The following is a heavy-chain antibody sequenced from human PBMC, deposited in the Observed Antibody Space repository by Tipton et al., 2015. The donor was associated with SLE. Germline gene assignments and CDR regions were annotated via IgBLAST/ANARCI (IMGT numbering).Heavy chain of an antibody. CDR1: GYTFTSYG. V-gene: IGHV1-18*01. D-gene: IGHD3-10*01. Sequence: QSGPEVKKPGASVKVSCKASGYTFTSYGISWVRQAPGQGLEWMGWISGYNGHTNYAQKFQGRVTMTTDTSTTTAYMDLRSLRSDDTAVYYCARAGFRDDAFDIWGHGTLVTVSS. CDR2: ISGYNGHT. J-gene: IGHJ3*02. CDR3: ARAGFRDDAFDI.